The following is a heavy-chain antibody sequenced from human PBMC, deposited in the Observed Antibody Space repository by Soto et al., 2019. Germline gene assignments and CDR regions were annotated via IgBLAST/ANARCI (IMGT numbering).Heavy chain of an antibody. CDR3: ARDEQWLVREPDAFDI. D-gene: IGHD6-19*01. CDR2: INSDGSST. Sequence: GGSLRLSCAASGLTFGSYGMHWVRQAPGKGLVWVSSINSDGSSTKYAGSVKGRFTISRDNAKNTLFLQMDSLRAEDTAVYYCARDEQWLVREPDAFDIWGQGTMVTVSS. CDR1: GLTFGSYG. V-gene: IGHV3-74*01. J-gene: IGHJ3*02.